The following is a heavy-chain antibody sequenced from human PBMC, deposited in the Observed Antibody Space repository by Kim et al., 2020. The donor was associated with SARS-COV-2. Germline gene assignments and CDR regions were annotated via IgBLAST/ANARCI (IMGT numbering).Heavy chain of an antibody. V-gene: IGHV4-31*03. CDR3: ARGLMRGGDAFDI. J-gene: IGHJ3*02. D-gene: IGHD2-15*01. Sequence: SETLSLTCTVSGGSISSGGYYWSWIRQHPGKGLEWIGYIYYSGSTYYNPSLKSRVTISVDTSKNQFSLKLSSVTAADTAVYYCARGLMRGGDAFDIWGQGTMVTVSS. CDR1: GGSISSGGYY. CDR2: IYYSGST.